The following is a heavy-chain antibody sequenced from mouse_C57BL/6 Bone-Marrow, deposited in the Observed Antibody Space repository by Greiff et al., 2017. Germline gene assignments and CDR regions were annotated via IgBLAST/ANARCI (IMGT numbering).Heavy chain of an antibody. D-gene: IGHD1-1*01. CDR1: GYTFTSYW. CDR2: IDPSDSYT. CDR3: AREDYYSSSYGYFDY. J-gene: IGHJ2*01. Sequence: VQLQQPGAELVKPGASVKLSCKASGYTFTSYWMQWVKQRPGQGLEWIGEIDPSDSYTNYNQKFKGKATLTVDTSSSTAYMQLSSLTSEDSAVYYCAREDYYSSSYGYFDYWGQGTTLTVSS. V-gene: IGHV1-50*01.